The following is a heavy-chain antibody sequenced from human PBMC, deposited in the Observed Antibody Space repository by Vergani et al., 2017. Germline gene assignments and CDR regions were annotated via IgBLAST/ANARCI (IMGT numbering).Heavy chain of an antibody. Sequence: EVQLLESGGGLVQPGGSLRLSCAASGFTFSSYAMSWVRQAPGKGLEWVSAISGSGGSTYYADSVKGRFTISRDNAKNSLYLQMNSLRAEDTAVYYCARDRDWDIVVVPAADDAFDIWGQGTMVTVSS. D-gene: IGHD2-2*01. CDR2: ISGSGGST. V-gene: IGHV3-23*01. J-gene: IGHJ3*02. CDR3: ARDRDWDIVVVPAADDAFDI. CDR1: GFTFSSYA.